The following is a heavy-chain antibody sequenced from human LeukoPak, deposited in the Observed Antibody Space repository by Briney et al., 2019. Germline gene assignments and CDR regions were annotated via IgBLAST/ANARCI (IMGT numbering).Heavy chain of an antibody. CDR3: ARETIFGLY. Sequence: SETLSLTCSVSGDSFISSNYSWGWIRQSPGKGLEWIGSIYYDGSTYYNPSLKSRVTISVDTSKNQFSLKLSSVTAADTAVYYCARETIFGLYWGQGTLVTVSS. D-gene: IGHD3/OR15-3a*01. V-gene: IGHV4-39*07. J-gene: IGHJ4*02. CDR2: IYYDGST. CDR1: GDSFISSNYS.